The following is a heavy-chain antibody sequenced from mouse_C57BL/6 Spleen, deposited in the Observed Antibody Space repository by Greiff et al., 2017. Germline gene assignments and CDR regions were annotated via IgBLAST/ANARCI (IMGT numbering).Heavy chain of an antibody. Sequence: VQVVESGAELVMPGASVKLSCKASGYTFTSYWMHWVKQRPGQGLEWIGEIDPSDSYTNYNQKFKGKSTLTVDKSSSTAYMQLSSLTSEDSAVYYCARLRGDSNYAMDYWGQGTSVTVSS. CDR1: GYTFTSYW. CDR3: ARLRGDSNYAMDY. CDR2: IDPSDSYT. V-gene: IGHV1-69*01. J-gene: IGHJ4*01. D-gene: IGHD2-5*01.